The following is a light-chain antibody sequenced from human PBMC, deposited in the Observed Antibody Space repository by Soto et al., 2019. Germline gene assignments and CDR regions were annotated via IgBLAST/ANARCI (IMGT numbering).Light chain of an antibody. V-gene: IGLV4-69*01. J-gene: IGLJ3*02. CDR2: FISDGSH. CDR3: QTWGTGV. CDR1: SGDSRYA. Sequence: QPVLTQSPSASASLGASVKLTCTLTSGDSRYAIAWRQQQPGKGPRFLVKFISDGSHNKGDGIPDRFSVSSSGAERYLSISSLHSDDGTDYYCQTWGTGVFGGGTKLTVL.